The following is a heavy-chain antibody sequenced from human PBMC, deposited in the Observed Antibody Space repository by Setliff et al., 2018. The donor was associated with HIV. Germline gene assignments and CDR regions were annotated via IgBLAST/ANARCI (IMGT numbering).Heavy chain of an antibody. CDR3: ARAHRGNSDDENWVFFDL. CDR2: VYFSGST. CDR1: GGSVGRSSYY. Sequence: SETLSLTCSVSGGSVGRSSYYWGWIRQPPGKGLEWVGNVYFSGSTFYNPSLNRRVTISIDRAKNEFSLALKSVTAADTAIYYCARAHRGNSDDENWVFFDLWGQGTPVTVSS. D-gene: IGHD2-21*01. J-gene: IGHJ4*02. V-gene: IGHV4-39*01.